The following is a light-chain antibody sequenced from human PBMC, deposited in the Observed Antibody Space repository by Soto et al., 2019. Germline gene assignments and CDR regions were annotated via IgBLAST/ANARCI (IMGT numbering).Light chain of an antibody. V-gene: IGKV3-15*01. CDR2: DAS. Sequence: EIVMTQSPGTLSVSPGERATLSCRASQSIITNLAWYQQKPGQAPRLLIFDASTRATGIPARFSGSGSGTEFTLTISSLQSADFAVYYCQQYSSWPAGAVTFGGGTKVE. CDR1: QSIITN. CDR3: QQYSSWPAGAVT. J-gene: IGKJ4*01.